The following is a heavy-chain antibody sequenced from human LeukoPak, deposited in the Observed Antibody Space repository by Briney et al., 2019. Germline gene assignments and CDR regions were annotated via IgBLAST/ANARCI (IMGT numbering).Heavy chain of an antibody. J-gene: IGHJ4*02. D-gene: IGHD3-3*01. CDR2: INPNSGGT. CDR1: GYTFTGYY. Sequence: GASVKVSCKASGYTFTGYYMHWVRQAPGQGLEWMGWINPNSGGTNYAQKLQGRVTMTTDTSTSTAYMELRSLRSDDTAVYYCARYYDFWSGFSPIDYWGQGTLVTVSS. CDR3: ARYYDFWSGFSPIDY. V-gene: IGHV1-2*02.